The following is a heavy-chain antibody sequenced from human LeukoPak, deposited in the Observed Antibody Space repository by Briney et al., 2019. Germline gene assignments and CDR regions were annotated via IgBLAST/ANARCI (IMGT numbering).Heavy chain of an antibody. Sequence: GGSLRLSCAASGFTFSTYSMNWVRQAPGKGLEWVSSISSSSTYIYYADSVKGRFTISRDNAKNSLYLQMNSLRAEDTAVYYCGTWTTVASYFDYWGQGTLVTVSP. D-gene: IGHD4-17*01. V-gene: IGHV3-21*06. CDR3: GTWTTVASYFDY. J-gene: IGHJ4*02. CDR1: GFTFSTYS. CDR2: ISSSSTYI.